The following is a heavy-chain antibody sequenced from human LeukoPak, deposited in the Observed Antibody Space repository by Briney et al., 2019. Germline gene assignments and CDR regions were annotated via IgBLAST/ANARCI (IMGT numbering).Heavy chain of an antibody. CDR3: ARALGYYGLEKGLDY. V-gene: IGHV3-30-3*01. CDR2: ISYDGSNK. Sequence: GGSLRLSCAASGFTFSDYYMSWIRQAPGKGLEWVAVISYDGSNKYYADSVKGRFTISRDNSKNTLYLQMNSLRAEDTAVYYCARALGYYGLEKGLDYWGQGTLVTVSS. J-gene: IGHJ4*02. CDR1: GFTFSDYY. D-gene: IGHD3-10*01.